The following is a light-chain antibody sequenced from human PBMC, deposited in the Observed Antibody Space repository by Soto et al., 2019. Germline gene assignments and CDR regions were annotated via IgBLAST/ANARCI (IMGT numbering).Light chain of an antibody. V-gene: IGKV3-15*01. J-gene: IGKJ1*01. CDR2: GAS. Sequence: EIVMTQSPATLSVSPGERATLSCRASQSVRSNLAWYQQKPGQAPRLLIYGASTRATGIAARFSGSGSGTEFILTLSSLQSEDFAVYYCQQYNNWPWTFGQGTKVEIK. CDR3: QQYNNWPWT. CDR1: QSVRSN.